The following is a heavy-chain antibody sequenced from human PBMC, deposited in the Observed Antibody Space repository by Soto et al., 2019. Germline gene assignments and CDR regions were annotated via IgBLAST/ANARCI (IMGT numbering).Heavy chain of an antibody. CDR3: ARDYLSSKLSLSYFDF. V-gene: IGHV1-46*01. Sequence: ASVKVSCRASGDSFISHYIHWVRKAPGQGLEWMGFINPSGGSATLAQKFQGRVTMTRDTSTTTVYMELSSLRSEDAAVYYCARDYLSSKLSLSYFDFWGQGTLVTVSS. J-gene: IGHJ4*02. CDR2: INPSGGSA. D-gene: IGHD2-2*01. CDR1: GDSFISHY.